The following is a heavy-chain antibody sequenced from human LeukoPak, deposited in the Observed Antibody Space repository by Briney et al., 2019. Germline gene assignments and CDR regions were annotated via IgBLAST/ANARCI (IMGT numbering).Heavy chain of an antibody. CDR1: GFAFNTYA. Sequence: GGSLRLSCGASGFAFNTYAMHWVRQAPGKGLEWVTVISYDGSTKYYADSVKGRFSISRDNSKNTLYLQMNSLRGEDTAVYFCARLTAARQLDYWGQGTLVTVSS. CDR3: ARLTAARQLDY. D-gene: IGHD3-9*01. V-gene: IGHV3-30-3*01. CDR2: ISYDGSTK. J-gene: IGHJ4*02.